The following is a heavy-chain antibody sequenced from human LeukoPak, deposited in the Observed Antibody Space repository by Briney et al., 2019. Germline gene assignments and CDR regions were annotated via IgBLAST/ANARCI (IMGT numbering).Heavy chain of an antibody. Sequence: GGSLRLSCAASGFTFSDHAMHWVRHAPGKGLEWVSAVGIAADTFYPGSVKGRFTIPRENAKNSLYLQMNSLRVEDTAVYYCVRQKKSHGNFDYWGQGTLVTVSS. J-gene: IGHJ4*02. CDR2: VGIAADT. CDR1: GFTFSDHA. D-gene: IGHD1-26*01. CDR3: VRQKKSHGNFDY. V-gene: IGHV3-13*01.